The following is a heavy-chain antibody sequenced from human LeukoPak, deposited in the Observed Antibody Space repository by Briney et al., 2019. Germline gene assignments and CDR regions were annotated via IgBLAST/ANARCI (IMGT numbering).Heavy chain of an antibody. V-gene: IGHV1-2*02. CDR1: GYTFTGYY. Sequence: ASVKVSSKASGYTFTGYYMHWVRQAPGQGLEWMGWINPNSGGTNYAQKLQGRVTMTTDTSTSTAYMELGSLRSDDTAVYYCARARVFGVVGYYYYGVDVWGQGTTVTVSS. D-gene: IGHD3-3*01. CDR2: INPNSGGT. J-gene: IGHJ6*02. CDR3: ARARVFGVVGYYYYGVDV.